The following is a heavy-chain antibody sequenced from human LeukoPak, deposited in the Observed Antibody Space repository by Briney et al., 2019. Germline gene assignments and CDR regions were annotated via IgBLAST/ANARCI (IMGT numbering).Heavy chain of an antibody. CDR2: TYTSGST. CDR3: ARDYCSSTSCPFDY. Sequence: SSETLSLTCTVSGGSISSYYWSWIRQPAGKGLEWIGRTYTSGSTNYNPSPKSRVTMSVDTSKNQFSLKLSSVTAADTAVYYCARDYCSSTSCPFDYWGQGTLVTVSS. V-gene: IGHV4-4*07. J-gene: IGHJ4*02. D-gene: IGHD2-2*01. CDR1: GGSISSYY.